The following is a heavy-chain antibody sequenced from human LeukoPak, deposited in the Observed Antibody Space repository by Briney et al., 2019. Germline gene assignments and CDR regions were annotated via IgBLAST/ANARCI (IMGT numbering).Heavy chain of an antibody. CDR3: ARDRVLMVRGVRDAFDI. V-gene: IGHV3-21*01. D-gene: IGHD3-10*01. CDR1: GFTFNSYS. Sequence: GGSLRLSCAASGFTFNSYSMNWVRQAPGKGLEWVSSISSSSSYIYYADSVKGRFTISRDNAKNSLYLQMNGLRAEDTAVYYCARDRVLMVRGVRDAFDIWGQGTMVTVSS. J-gene: IGHJ3*02. CDR2: ISSSSSYI.